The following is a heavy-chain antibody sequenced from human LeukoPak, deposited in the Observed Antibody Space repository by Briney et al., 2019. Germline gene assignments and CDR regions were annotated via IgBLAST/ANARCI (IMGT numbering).Heavy chain of an antibody. V-gene: IGHV3-23*01. Sequence: GGSLRLSCVASRFTFNTYAVNWVRQAPGKGLEWVSAISSNGDFTYHADSVRGRFTISRDNSKNTLYLQMNSLRAEDTAVYYCARVLRTRIAVAGKGSDYFDYWGQGTLVTVSS. J-gene: IGHJ4*02. CDR1: RFTFNTYA. D-gene: IGHD6-19*01. CDR3: ARVLRTRIAVAGKGSDYFDY. CDR2: ISSNGDFT.